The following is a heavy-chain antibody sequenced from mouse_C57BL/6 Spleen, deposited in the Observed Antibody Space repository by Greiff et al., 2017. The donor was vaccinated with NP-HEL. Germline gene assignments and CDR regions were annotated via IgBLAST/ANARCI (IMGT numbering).Heavy chain of an antibody. J-gene: IGHJ4*01. CDR1: GYTFTSYW. V-gene: IGHV1-52*01. CDR2: IDPSDSET. D-gene: IGHD3-1*01. CDR3: ARRGLRYYAMDY. Sequence: VQLQQPGAELVRPGSSVKLSCKASGYTFTSYWMHWVKQRPIQGLEWIGNIDPSDSETHYNQKFKDKATLTVDKSSSTAYMQLSSLTSEDSAVYYCARRGLRYYAMDYWGQGTSVTVSS.